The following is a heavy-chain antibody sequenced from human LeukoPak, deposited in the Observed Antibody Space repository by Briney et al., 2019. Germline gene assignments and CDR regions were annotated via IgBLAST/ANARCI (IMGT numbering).Heavy chain of an antibody. V-gene: IGHV4-39*01. D-gene: IGHD2-8*01. CDR1: GGSISSSSYY. CDR2: IYYSGST. CDR3: ARQAYCTNGVCFHYYYYYMDV. J-gene: IGHJ6*03. Sequence: SETLSLTCTVSGGSISSSSYYWCWIRQPPGKGLEWIGSIYYSGSTYYNPSLKSRVTISADTSKNQFSLKLSSVTAADTAVYYCARQAYCTNGVCFHYYYYYMDVWGKGTTVTVSS.